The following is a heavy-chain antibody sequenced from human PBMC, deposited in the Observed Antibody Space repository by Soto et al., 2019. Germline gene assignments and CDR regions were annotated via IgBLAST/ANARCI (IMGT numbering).Heavy chain of an antibody. D-gene: IGHD3-3*01. V-gene: IGHV1-69*13. J-gene: IGHJ6*02. CDR3: AREVTIFGVVIKYYYGMDV. CDR2: VIPIFGTA. CDR1: GGTFSSYA. Sequence: SVKVSCKASGGTFSSYAISWVRQAPGQGLEWMGGVIPIFGTANYAQKFQGRVTITADESTSTAYMELSSLRSEDTAVYYCAREVTIFGVVIKYYYGMDVWGQGTTVTVSS.